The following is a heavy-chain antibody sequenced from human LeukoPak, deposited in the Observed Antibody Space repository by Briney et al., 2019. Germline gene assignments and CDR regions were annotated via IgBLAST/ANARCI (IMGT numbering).Heavy chain of an antibody. Sequence: GGSLRLSCAASGFTFSSYAMSWVRQAPGKGLEWVSAISGSGGSTYYADSVKGRFTISRDNSKNTLYLQMNSLRAEDTAVYYCAKDQVHGYSSGWSESDYWGQGTLVTVSS. J-gene: IGHJ4*02. CDR2: ISGSGGST. D-gene: IGHD6-19*01. V-gene: IGHV3-23*01. CDR3: AKDQVHGYSSGWSESDY. CDR1: GFTFSSYA.